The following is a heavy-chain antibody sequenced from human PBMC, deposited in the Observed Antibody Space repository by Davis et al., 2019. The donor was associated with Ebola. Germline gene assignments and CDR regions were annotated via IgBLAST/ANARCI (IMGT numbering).Heavy chain of an antibody. CDR2: ISAYNGNT. Sequence: ASVKVSCKASGYTFTSYGISWVRQAPGQGLEWMGWISAYNGNTNYAQKLQGRVTMTTDTSTSTAYMELRSLRSDDTAVYYCARDLGIAAAGTGNYYYYYGMDVWGQGTTVTVSS. J-gene: IGHJ6*02. CDR1: GYTFTSYG. D-gene: IGHD6-13*01. CDR3: ARDLGIAAAGTGNYYYYYGMDV. V-gene: IGHV1-18*04.